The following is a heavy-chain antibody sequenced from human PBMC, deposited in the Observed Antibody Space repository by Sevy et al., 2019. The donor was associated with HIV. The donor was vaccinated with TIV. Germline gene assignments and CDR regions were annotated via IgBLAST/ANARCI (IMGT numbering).Heavy chain of an antibody. CDR1: GFTFCDYY. CDR2: ISIAGDIV. D-gene: IGHD2-15*01. Sequence: GGSLRLSCAASGFTFCDYYMSWIRQAPGRGLEWIAYISIAGDIVYYADSVKGRFTISRDNAKNSLYLQLNSLRAEDTAVYYCARAAADCSGGTCYSAASNQYFQHWGQGTLVTVSS. V-gene: IGHV3-11*01. CDR3: ARAAADCSGGTCYSAASNQYFQH. J-gene: IGHJ1*01.